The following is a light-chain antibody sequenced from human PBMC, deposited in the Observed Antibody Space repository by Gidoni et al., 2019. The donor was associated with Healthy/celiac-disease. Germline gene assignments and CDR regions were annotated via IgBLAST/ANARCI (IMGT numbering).Light chain of an antibody. J-gene: IGLJ2*01. Sequence: SYELTQPPSPSVPPGQTATITCSGDKLGDKYACWYQQKPGQSPVLVIYQDSKRPSGIPERFSGSNSGNTATLTISGTQAMDEADYYCQAWDSSTVVFGGGTKLTVL. V-gene: IGLV3-1*01. CDR3: QAWDSSTVV. CDR1: KLGDKY. CDR2: QDS.